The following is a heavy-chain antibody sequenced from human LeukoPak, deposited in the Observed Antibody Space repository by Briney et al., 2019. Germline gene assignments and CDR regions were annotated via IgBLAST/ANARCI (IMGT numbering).Heavy chain of an antibody. D-gene: IGHD3-22*01. CDR1: GYSFTSNW. Sequence: GESLKISCKGSGYSFTSNWIGWVRQMPGKGLEWMGIIYPGDSDTRKSPAFQGQVTISADKSISTAYLQWSSLKASDTAMYYCARIAWYYDSSGNYGPDAFDIWGQGTMVTVSS. CDR3: ARIAWYYDSSGNYGPDAFDI. V-gene: IGHV5-51*01. J-gene: IGHJ3*02. CDR2: IYPGDSDT.